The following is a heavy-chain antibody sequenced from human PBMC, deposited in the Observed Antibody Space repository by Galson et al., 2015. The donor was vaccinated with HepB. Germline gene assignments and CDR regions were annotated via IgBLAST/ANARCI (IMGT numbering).Heavy chain of an antibody. V-gene: IGHV1-2*02. J-gene: IGHJ4*02. CDR3: ARAHDFWSGPFDY. CDR2: INPNSGST. D-gene: IGHD3-3*01. CDR1: GYTFTGYY. Sequence: SVKVSCKASGYTFTGYYMHWVRQAPGQGLEWMGWINPNSGSTNYAQKFQGRVTMTRDTSISTAYMELSRLRSDDTAVYYCARAHDFWSGPFDYWGQGTLVTVSS.